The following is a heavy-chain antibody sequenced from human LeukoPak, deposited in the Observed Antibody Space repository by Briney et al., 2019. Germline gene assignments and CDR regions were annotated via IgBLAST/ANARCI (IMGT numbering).Heavy chain of an antibody. Sequence: GGSLRLSCAASGFSFSSYAMHWVRQAPAKGLEWVAFMSYDGTKEYYADSVKGRFTISRDNSMNTLYLQINSLGPEDTAVYYCAKDRYGSGSNYLDAWGQGTLVTVSS. V-gene: IGHV3-30*18. CDR2: MSYDGTKE. CDR3: AKDRYGSGSNYLDA. J-gene: IGHJ4*02. D-gene: IGHD3-10*01. CDR1: GFSFSSYA.